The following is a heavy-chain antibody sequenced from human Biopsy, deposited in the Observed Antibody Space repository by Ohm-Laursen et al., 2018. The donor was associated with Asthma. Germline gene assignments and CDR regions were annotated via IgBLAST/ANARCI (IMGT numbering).Heavy chain of an antibody. J-gene: IGHJ1*01. Sequence: SLRLSCAAFGFTFGDYWMSWVRQVPGKGLEWVANIKHDGSEKNRVDSLKGRFTISRDNAKNSLYLQMNSLRAEDTAVYYCARTFHFWSPYHAEHYQLWGQGTLVTVSS. D-gene: IGHD3-3*02. CDR2: IKHDGSEK. CDR1: GFTFGDYW. V-gene: IGHV3-7*01. CDR3: ARTFHFWSPYHAEHYQL.